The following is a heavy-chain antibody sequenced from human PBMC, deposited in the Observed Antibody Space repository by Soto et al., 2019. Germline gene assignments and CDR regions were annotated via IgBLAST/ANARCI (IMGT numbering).Heavy chain of an antibody. CDR3: ARTLGLIAVAGGDAFDI. CDR2: IDWDDDK. Sequence: SGPKLVNPTQTLTLTCTFSGFSLSTSGMRVSWIRQPPGKALEWLARIDWDDDKFYSTSLKTRLTISKDTSKNQVVLTMTNMDPVDTATYYCARTLGLIAVAGGDAFDIWGQGTMVTVSS. J-gene: IGHJ3*02. D-gene: IGHD6-19*01. V-gene: IGHV2-70*04. CDR1: GFSLSTSGMR.